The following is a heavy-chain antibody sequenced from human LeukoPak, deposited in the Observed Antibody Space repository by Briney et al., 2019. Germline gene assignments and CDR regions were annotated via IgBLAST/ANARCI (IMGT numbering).Heavy chain of an antibody. J-gene: IGHJ3*02. V-gene: IGHV4-39*01. D-gene: IGHD3-22*01. CDR3: ARAYYYDSSGYLMASGAFDI. CDR1: GGSISSSSYY. CDR2: IYYSGST. Sequence: SETLSLTCTVSGGSISSSSYYWGWLRQPPGTGLEWIGSIYYSGSTYYNPSLKSRVTISVDTSKNQFSLKLSSVTAADTAVYYCARAYYYDSSGYLMASGAFDIWGQGTMVTVSS.